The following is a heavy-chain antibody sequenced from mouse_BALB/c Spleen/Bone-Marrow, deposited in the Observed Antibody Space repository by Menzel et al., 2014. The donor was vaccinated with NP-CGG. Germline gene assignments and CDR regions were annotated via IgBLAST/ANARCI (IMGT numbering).Heavy chain of an antibody. CDR3: ARGGTYYAYFDY. Sequence: QVQLQQSAAELARPGASVKLSCKASGYIFTSYTIQWIKQRPGQGLEWFGYINPSIGYTEYNQKFKDKTTLTADTSSSTTYMQLSSLTSEDSAVYYCARGGTYYAYFDYWGQGTTLTVSS. CDR1: GYIFTSYT. V-gene: IGHV1-4*02. D-gene: IGHD1-1*01. CDR2: INPSIGYT. J-gene: IGHJ2*01.